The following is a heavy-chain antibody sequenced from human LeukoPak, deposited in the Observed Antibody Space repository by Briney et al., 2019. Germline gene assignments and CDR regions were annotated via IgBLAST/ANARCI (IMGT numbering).Heavy chain of an antibody. CDR1: GFTFSSYG. Sequence: GGSLRLSCAASGFTFSSYGMHWVRQAPGKGLEWVAVIWYDGSNKYYADSVKGRFTISRDNSKNTLYLQMNSLRAEDTAVYYCAKDRLEVVTGDGAFDIWGQGTMVTVSS. V-gene: IGHV3-33*06. CDR2: IWYDGSNK. J-gene: IGHJ3*02. CDR3: AKDRLEVVTGDGAFDI. D-gene: IGHD2-21*02.